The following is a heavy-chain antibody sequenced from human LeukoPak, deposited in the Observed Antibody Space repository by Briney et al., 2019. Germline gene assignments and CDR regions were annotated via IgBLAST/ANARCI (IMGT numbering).Heavy chain of an antibody. CDR2: ISSSGSST. CDR3: AKGGTSSSWYVRRTNWFDP. Sequence: GGSLRLSCAASGFTFSDYYMSWIRQAPGKGLEWVSYISSSGSSTYYADSVKGRFTISRDNSKNTLYLQMNSLRAEDTAVYYCAKGGTSSSWYVRRTNWFDPWGQATLATVSS. J-gene: IGHJ5*02. CDR1: GFTFSDYY. D-gene: IGHD6-13*01. V-gene: IGHV3-11*01.